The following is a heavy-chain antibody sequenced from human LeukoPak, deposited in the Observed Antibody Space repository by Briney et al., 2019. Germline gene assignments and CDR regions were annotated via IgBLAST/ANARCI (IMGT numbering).Heavy chain of an antibody. CDR2: VYMGGTT. Sequence: PGGSLRLSCAASGFTFSRYWLHWVRQTPGKGLAWVSVVYMGGTTYYADSVKGRFTISRDSTKNTIYLQMNNLRAEDTAVYYCARGLLRDGYTYTYSFDYWGQGALVTVSS. D-gene: IGHD5-18*01. V-gene: IGHV3-66*01. J-gene: IGHJ4*02. CDR3: ARGLLRDGYTYTYSFDY. CDR1: GFTFSRYW.